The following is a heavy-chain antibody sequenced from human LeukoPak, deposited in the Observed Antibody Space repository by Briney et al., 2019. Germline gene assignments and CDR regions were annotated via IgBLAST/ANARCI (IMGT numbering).Heavy chain of an antibody. CDR3: AKDLLMVGSFDY. V-gene: IGHV3-23*01. J-gene: IGHJ4*02. CDR1: GFTFSSYG. CDR2: ISGSGGST. Sequence: GGSLRLSCAASGFTFSSYGMSWVRQAPGKGLEWVSAISGSGGSTYYADSVRGRFTISRDNSKNTLYLQMNSLRAEDTAVYYCAKDLLMVGSFDYWGQGTLVTVSS. D-gene: IGHD2-8*01.